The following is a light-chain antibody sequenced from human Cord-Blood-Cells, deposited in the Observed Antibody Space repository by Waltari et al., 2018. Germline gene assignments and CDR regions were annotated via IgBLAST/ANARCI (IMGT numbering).Light chain of an antibody. V-gene: IGKV1-5*01. Sequence: DIQMTQSPSTLSASVGDRVTITCRASQSISSWLAWYQQKPGKATKLLISGASSLESGVPSRFSGSGSGTEFTLTISSLQPDDFATYYCQQYNSYSWTFGQGTKVEIK. CDR2: GAS. CDR3: QQYNSYSWT. J-gene: IGKJ1*01. CDR1: QSISSW.